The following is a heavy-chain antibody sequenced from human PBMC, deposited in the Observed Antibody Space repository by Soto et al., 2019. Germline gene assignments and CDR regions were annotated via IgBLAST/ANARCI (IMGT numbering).Heavy chain of an antibody. D-gene: IGHD3-3*02. J-gene: IGHJ3*01. CDR3: ARRSFSAFERRGLPRFDIFER. V-gene: IGHV4-59*01. CDR1: IGSISSDS. Sequence: PETLSLTCTVSIGSISSDSWTWIRQPPGQGLEWIGYIHYSGSTNYNPSLNSRVTISLDTSRNQLSLILSSVTAADTAVYFCARRSFSAFERRGLPRFDIFERWGQGTMVTVSS. CDR2: IHYSGST.